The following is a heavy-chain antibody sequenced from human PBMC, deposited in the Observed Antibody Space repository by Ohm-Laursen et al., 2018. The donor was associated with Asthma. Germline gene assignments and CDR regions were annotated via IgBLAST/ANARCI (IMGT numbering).Heavy chain of an antibody. D-gene: IGHD1-14*01. CDR3: AKDTRNRGAFDI. Sequence: SSLRLSCAASGFTFDDYAMHWVRQAPGKGLEWVSGISWNSGSIGYADSVKGRFTISRDNAKNSLYLQMNSLRAEDTALYYCAKDTRNRGAFDIWGQGTMVTVSS. CDR2: ISWNSGSI. V-gene: IGHV3-9*01. J-gene: IGHJ3*02. CDR1: GFTFDDYA.